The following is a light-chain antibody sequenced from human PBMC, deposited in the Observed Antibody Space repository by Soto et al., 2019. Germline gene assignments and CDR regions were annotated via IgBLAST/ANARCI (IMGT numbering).Light chain of an antibody. V-gene: IGLV2-14*01. Sequence: QSALTQPASVSESPGQSITISCTGTSSDIGGYNYVSWYQQHPGKAPKLMIYDVSNRPSGISNRFSDFRSGNTASLTISGLQAEDEADYYCSSYTSSSTVIFGGGTKLTVL. CDR2: DVS. CDR3: SSYTSSSTVI. J-gene: IGLJ2*01. CDR1: SSDIGGYNY.